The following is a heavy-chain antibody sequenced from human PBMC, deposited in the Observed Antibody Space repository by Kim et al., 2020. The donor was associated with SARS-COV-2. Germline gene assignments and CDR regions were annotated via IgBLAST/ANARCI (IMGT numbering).Heavy chain of an antibody. J-gene: IGHJ4*02. Sequence: GGSLRLSCTASGFTFSRYSMSWVRQAPGKGLEWVSAISSRSDYIYYAQSVEGRFTISRDNAKNSLYLQMSSLRVEDTAVYYCARDGWSYFDSSGSFQTGYDIWGQGTLITVSS. CDR2: ISSRSDYI. V-gene: IGHV3-21*01. CDR1: GFTFSRYS. D-gene: IGHD3-22*01. CDR3: ARDGWSYFDSSGSFQTGYDI.